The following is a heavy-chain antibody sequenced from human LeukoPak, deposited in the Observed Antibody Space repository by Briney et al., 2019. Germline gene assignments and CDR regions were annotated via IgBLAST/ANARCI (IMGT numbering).Heavy chain of an antibody. Sequence: GGSLRLSCAASGFTFSTYGMHWVRQALGKGLEWVAFIQYDGNNKYYADSVKGRFTISRDNSKNTLYLQMNSLTTDDTAVYYCAKPPHNTGYYDCWGQGTLVTVSS. CDR1: GFTFSTYG. J-gene: IGHJ4*02. V-gene: IGHV3-30*02. CDR2: IQYDGNNK. CDR3: AKPPHNTGYYDC. D-gene: IGHD3-22*01.